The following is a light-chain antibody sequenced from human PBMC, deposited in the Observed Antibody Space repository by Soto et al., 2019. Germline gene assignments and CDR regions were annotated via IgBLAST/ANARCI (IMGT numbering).Light chain of an antibody. CDR1: QSLSSTY. Sequence: EILMTQSPCTLSLSPGERATLSCRASQSLSSTYLAWYQQKPGQAPSLLIYGSFSRATGIPDRLSGSGSGTDFTLTISRLEPEDYAVYYCQQYGNLITFGQGTRLEIK. CDR3: QQYGNLIT. J-gene: IGKJ5*01. V-gene: IGKV3-20*01. CDR2: GSF.